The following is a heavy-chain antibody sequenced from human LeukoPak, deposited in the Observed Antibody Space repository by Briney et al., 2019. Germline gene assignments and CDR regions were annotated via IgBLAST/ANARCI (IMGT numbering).Heavy chain of an antibody. CDR2: IYHTGST. J-gene: IGHJ5*02. D-gene: IGHD2-15*01. Sequence: SETLSLTCDVSGGSISSGLYSWSWIRQPLGKGLEWIGYIYHTGSTYYNPSLKSRVTISVDTSKNQFSLRLSSVTAADTAVYYCARLQYCSGASCYWFDPWGQGTLVTVSS. CDR3: ARLQYCSGASCYWFDP. V-gene: IGHV4-30-2*01. CDR1: GGSISSGLYS.